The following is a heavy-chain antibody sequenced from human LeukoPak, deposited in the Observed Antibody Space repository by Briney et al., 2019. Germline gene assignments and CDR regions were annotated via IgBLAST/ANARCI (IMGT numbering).Heavy chain of an antibody. D-gene: IGHD3-10*01. Sequence: SETLSLTCAVYGGSFSGYYWSLIRQPPGKGLEWIGEINHSGSTNYNPSLKSRVTISVDTSKNQFSLKLSSVTAADTAVYYCARGLFRLQGLYGSWKRRWFDPWGQGTLVTVSS. V-gene: IGHV4-34*01. CDR2: INHSGST. J-gene: IGHJ5*02. CDR3: ARGLFRLQGLYGSWKRRWFDP. CDR1: GGSFSGYY.